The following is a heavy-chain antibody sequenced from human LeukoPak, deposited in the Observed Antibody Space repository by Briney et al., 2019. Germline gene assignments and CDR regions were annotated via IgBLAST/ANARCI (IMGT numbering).Heavy chain of an antibody. J-gene: IGHJ6*02. V-gene: IGHV4-59*08. CDR1: GGSISSYY. Sequence: SETLSLTCTVSGGSISSYYWSWIRQPPGKGLEWIGYIYYSWSTNYNPSLKSRVTISVDTSKNQFSLKLSSVTAADTAVYYCARHLPSKAVADTYGMDVWGQGTTVTVSS. CDR2: IYYSWST. D-gene: IGHD6-19*01. CDR3: ARHLPSKAVADTYGMDV.